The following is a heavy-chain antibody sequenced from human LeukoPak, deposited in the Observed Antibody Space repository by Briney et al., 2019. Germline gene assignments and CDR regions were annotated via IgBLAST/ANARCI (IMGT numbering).Heavy chain of an antibody. D-gene: IGHD1-26*01. Sequence: TGGSLRLSCAASGFIFSNYGMNWVRQAPGKGLEWVAYISGSSTTYFADSVKGRFTISRDNAKNSLYLQMNSLRAEDTAVYYCARISGSYDHFEYWGQGTLVTVSS. CDR2: ISGSSTT. J-gene: IGHJ4*02. CDR1: GFIFSNYG. CDR3: ARISGSYDHFEY. V-gene: IGHV3-48*04.